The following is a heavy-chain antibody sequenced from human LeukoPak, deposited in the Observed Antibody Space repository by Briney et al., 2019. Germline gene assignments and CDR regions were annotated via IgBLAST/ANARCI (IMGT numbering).Heavy chain of an antibody. V-gene: IGHV3-74*01. CDR2: IHGDGSRT. Sequence: GGSLRLSCEASGFTFSTYWMHWVRQVPRKGLVWVSRIHGDGSRTSYADSVKGRFTISGDNAKNTLYLQMNGLRAEDTAVYYCARSDTVTTYDYWGQGTLVTVSS. CDR3: ARSDTVTTYDY. CDR1: GFTFSTYW. D-gene: IGHD4-17*01. J-gene: IGHJ4*02.